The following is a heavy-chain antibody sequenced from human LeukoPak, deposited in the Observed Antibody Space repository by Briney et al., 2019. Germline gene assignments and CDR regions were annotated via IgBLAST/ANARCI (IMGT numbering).Heavy chain of an antibody. CDR2: IYYSGST. V-gene: IGHV4-59*08. CDR1: GGSISSYY. Sequence: PSETLSLTCTVSGGSISSYYWSWIRQPPGKGLEWIGYIYYSGSTNYNPSLKSRVTISVDTSKNQFSLKLSSVTAADTAVYYCASISGWEDYWGQGTLVTVS. CDR3: ASISGWEDY. J-gene: IGHJ4*02. D-gene: IGHD6-19*01.